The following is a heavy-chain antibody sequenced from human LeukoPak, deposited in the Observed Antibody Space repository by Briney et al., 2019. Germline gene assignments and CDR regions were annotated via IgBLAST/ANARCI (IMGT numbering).Heavy chain of an antibody. CDR1: GGTFSSYA. Sequence: GASVKVSCKASGGTFSSYAISWVRQAPGQGLEWMGGIIPIFGTANYAQKFQGRVTITTDESTSTAYMELSSLRSEDTVVYYCARDLGIAARGVYMDVWGKGTTVTVSS. CDR2: IIPIFGTA. J-gene: IGHJ6*03. D-gene: IGHD6-6*01. CDR3: ARDLGIAARGVYMDV. V-gene: IGHV1-69*05.